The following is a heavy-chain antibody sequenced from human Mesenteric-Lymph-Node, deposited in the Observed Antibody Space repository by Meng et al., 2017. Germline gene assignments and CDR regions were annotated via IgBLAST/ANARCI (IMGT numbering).Heavy chain of an antibody. V-gene: IGHV1-2*06. CDR1: GYTFTGYY. J-gene: IGHJ4*02. D-gene: IGHD3-16*01. CDR3: ARSLPLGGGGDY. CDR2: INPNSGGT. Sequence: ASVKVSCKASGYTFTGYYMHWVRQAPGQGLEWMGRINPNSGGTNYAQKFQGRVTMTRDTSISTAYMELSRLRSEDTAVYYCARSLPLGGGGDYWGQGTLVTVSS.